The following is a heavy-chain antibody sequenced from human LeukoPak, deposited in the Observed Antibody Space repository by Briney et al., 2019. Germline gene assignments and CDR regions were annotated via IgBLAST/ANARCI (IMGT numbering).Heavy chain of an antibody. CDR3: AKERLGGNYGDYAVEY. CDR2: VCESGDGT. V-gene: IGHV3-23*01. CDR1: GFTFTSYD. Sequence: GGSLRLSCAASGFTFTSYDMGWVRQAPGKGLEWVSYVCESGDGTYCAPSVKGRFTISRDNSKTTLDPHMDSLRAEDTAVYYCAKERLGGNYGDYAVEYWGQGTMVTVSS. J-gene: IGHJ4*02. D-gene: IGHD4-17*01.